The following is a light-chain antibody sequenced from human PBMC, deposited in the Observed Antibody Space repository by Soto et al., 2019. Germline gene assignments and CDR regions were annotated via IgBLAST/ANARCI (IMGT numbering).Light chain of an antibody. CDR2: EVS. CDR3: SAFRSGRTL. CDR1: SSDVGGYNY. Sequence: QSVLTQPASVSGSPGQSITISCTGTSSDVGGYNYVSWYQQHPGKAPKLMIYEVSNRPSGVSNRFSGSKSGNTASLTISGLQAEDEADYYCSAFRSGRTLFGTGTKLTVL. V-gene: IGLV2-14*01. J-gene: IGLJ1*01.